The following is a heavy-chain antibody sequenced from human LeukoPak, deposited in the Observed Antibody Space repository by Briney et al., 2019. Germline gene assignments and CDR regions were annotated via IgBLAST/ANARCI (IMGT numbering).Heavy chain of an antibody. CDR3: AKYGHGYNLGSFDI. CDR2: VHYTGGA. Sequence: SETLSVTCTVSGGSISSVYWSWIRQPPGRGLEWIGFVHYTGGANYNPSLESRVTISLDTSKNQFSLRLRSVTAADTALYYCAKYGHGYNLGSFDIWGQGTMVSVSS. V-gene: IGHV4-59*01. J-gene: IGHJ3*02. D-gene: IGHD5-24*01. CDR1: GGSISSVY.